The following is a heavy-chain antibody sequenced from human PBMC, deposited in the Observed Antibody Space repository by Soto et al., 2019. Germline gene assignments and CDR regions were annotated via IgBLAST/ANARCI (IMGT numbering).Heavy chain of an antibody. CDR3: ARGAYPRSLVRTFGRTELSYCDY. CDR2: IWYDGGNK. D-gene: IGHD3-10*01. CDR1: GFTFSSYG. J-gene: IGHJ4*02. V-gene: IGHV3-33*01. Sequence: GGSLRLSCAASGFTFSSYGMHWVRQAPGKGLEWVAIIWYDGGNKYYADSVKGRFTISRDNSKNTLYLQMNSLRAEDTAMYYYARGAYPRSLVRTFGRTELSYCDYWGQGGLCTVAS.